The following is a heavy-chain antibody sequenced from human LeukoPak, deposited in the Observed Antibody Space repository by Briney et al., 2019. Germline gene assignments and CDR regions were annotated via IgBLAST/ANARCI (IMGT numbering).Heavy chain of an antibody. D-gene: IGHD1-26*01. J-gene: IGHJ4*02. CDR1: GFTFSSYE. V-gene: IGHV3-48*03. Sequence: SGGSLRLSCAASGFTFSSYEMNWVRQAPGKGLEWVSYISSSGSTIYHADSVKGRFTISRDNAKNSLYLQMNSLRAEDTAVYYCAAAYSGYYFDYWGQGTLVTVSS. CDR3: AAAYSGYYFDY. CDR2: ISSSGSTI.